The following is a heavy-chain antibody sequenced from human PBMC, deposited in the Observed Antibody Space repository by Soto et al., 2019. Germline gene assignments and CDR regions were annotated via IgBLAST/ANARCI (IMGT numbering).Heavy chain of an antibody. D-gene: IGHD1-7*01. Sequence: GGSLRLSCTASGFTFGDYAMSWFRQAPGKGLEWVGFIRSRAYGGTTEYAASVKGRFTISRDDSKSIAYLQMNSLKTEDTAVYYCTRLAGTMRIWFDPWGQGTLVTVSS. J-gene: IGHJ5*02. CDR2: IRSRAYGGTT. CDR1: GFTFGDYA. V-gene: IGHV3-49*03. CDR3: TRLAGTMRIWFDP.